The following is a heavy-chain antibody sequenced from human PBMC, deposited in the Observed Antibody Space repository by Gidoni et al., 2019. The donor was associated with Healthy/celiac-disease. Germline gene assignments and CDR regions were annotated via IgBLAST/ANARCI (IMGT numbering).Heavy chain of an antibody. J-gene: IGHJ4*02. CDR2: ISSSSSTI. Sequence: EVQLVESGGGLVQPGGSLRLSCAASGFPLSSDSMNWVRQAPGKGLEWVSYISSSSSTIYYADSVKGRFTISRDNAKNSLYLQMNSLRAEDTAVYYCARDLPYDSSGSEAAFDYWGQGTLVTVSS. D-gene: IGHD3-22*01. V-gene: IGHV3-48*01. CDR1: GFPLSSDS. CDR3: ARDLPYDSSGSEAAFDY.